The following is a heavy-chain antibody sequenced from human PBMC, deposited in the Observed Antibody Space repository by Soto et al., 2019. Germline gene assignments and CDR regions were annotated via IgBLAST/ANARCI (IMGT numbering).Heavy chain of an antibody. Sequence: SETLSLTCTVSGGSISSSSYYWGWIRQPPGKGLEWIGSIYYSGSTYYNPSLKSRVTISVDTSKNQFSLKLSSVTAADTAVYYCARQGYQAAAGYNWFDPWGQGALVTVSS. V-gene: IGHV4-39*01. CDR3: ARQGYQAAAGYNWFDP. CDR1: GGSISSSSYY. J-gene: IGHJ5*02. D-gene: IGHD6-13*01. CDR2: IYYSGST.